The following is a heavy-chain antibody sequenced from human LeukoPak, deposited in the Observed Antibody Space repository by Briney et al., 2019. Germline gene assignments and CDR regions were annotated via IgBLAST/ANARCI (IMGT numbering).Heavy chain of an antibody. J-gene: IGHJ4*02. CDR1: GYTFTSYY. V-gene: IGHV1-46*01. D-gene: IGHD3-22*01. CDR2: INPSGGST. Sequence: ASVKVSCKASGYTFTSYYMHWVRQAPGQGLEWMGIINPSGGSTSYAQKFQGRVTMTRDMSTSTVYMELSSLRSEDTAVYYCARVGSSGFSDYWGQGTLVTLSS. CDR3: ARVGSSGFSDY.